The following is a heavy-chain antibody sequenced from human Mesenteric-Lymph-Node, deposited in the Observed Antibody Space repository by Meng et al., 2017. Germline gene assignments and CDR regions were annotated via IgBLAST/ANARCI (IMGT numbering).Heavy chain of an antibody. CDR2: INHSGST. CDR3: ARGGSVPMVLSY. J-gene: IGHJ4*02. D-gene: IGHD3-10*01. Sequence: QVQLQQWGAGLLKSSETLSLTCAVYGGSFSNYYWSWIRQPPGKGLEWIGEINHSGSTKYNPSLKSRVTISVDTSKNQFSLNLNSVTAADTAVYYCARGGSVPMVLSYWGQGTLVTVSS. V-gene: IGHV4-34*02. CDR1: GGSFSNYY.